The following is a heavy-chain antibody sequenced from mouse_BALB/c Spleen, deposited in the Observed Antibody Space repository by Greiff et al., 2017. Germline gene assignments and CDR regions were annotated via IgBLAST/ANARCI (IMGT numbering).Heavy chain of an antibody. V-gene: IGHV1S29*02. CDR2: IYPYNGGT. Sequence: VQLKQSGPELVKPGASVKISCKASGYTFTDYNMHWVKQSHGKSLEWIGYIYPYNGGTGYNQKFKSKATLTVDNSSSTAYMELRSLTSEDSAVYYCARLDDYDEYYFDYWGQGTTLTVSS. J-gene: IGHJ2*01. D-gene: IGHD2-4*01. CDR3: ARLDDYDEYYFDY. CDR1: GYTFTDYN.